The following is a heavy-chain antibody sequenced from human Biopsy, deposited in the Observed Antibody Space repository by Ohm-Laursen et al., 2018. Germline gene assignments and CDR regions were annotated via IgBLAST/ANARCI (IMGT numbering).Heavy chain of an antibody. D-gene: IGHD2-21*01. J-gene: IGHJ6*02. Sequence: SLRLSCSASGFTFSNFGIHWVRQAPGQGLEWVAVIWYDGSIKYYADSVKGRFTISRDDSKNTLYLEMNSLRAEDTAVYYCTRLAYYYYYGMDVWGQGTTVTVSS. CDR1: GFTFSNFG. CDR2: IWYDGSIK. V-gene: IGHV3-33*01. CDR3: TRLAYYYYYGMDV.